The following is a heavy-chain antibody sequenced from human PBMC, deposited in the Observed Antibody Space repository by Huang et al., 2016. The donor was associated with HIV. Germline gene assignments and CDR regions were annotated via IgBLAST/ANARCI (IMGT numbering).Heavy chain of an antibody. V-gene: IGHV4-34*02. D-gene: IGHD3-10*01. Sequence: QVHLQQWGAGLLKSAETLSLTCAVSGGSLSGYYWSWLRQTPGKGLEWIGEINDLGRPNYNPTLKSRVAISMDGSKKQFSLKLRSISDADTAVYFCARDATKNPRGWFDPWGQGTLVTVSS. CDR3: ARDATKNPRGWFDP. CDR2: INDLGRP. J-gene: IGHJ5*02. CDR1: GGSLSGYY.